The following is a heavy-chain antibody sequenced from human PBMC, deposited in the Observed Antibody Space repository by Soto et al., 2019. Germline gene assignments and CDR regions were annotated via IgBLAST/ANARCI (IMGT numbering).Heavy chain of an antibody. J-gene: IGHJ6*02. CDR2: MNPNSGNT. CDR3: ARGEDNWNYGDYYYGMDV. CDR1: GYTFTSYD. V-gene: IGHV1-8*01. Sequence: GASVKVSCKASGYTFTSYDINWVRQATGQGLEWMGWMNPNSGNTGYAQKFQGRVTITADESTSTAYMELSSLRSEDTAVYYCARGEDNWNYGDYYYGMDVWGQGTTVTVSS. D-gene: IGHD1-7*01.